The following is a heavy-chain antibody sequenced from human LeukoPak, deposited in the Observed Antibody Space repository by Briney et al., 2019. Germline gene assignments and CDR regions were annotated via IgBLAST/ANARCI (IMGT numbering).Heavy chain of an antibody. CDR3: ARGYCSGGSCYLADY. CDR1: GGSISSYY. V-gene: IGHV4-4*07. J-gene: IGHJ4*02. CDR2: IYTSGST. Sequence: SETLSLTCTVSGGSISSYYWSWIRQPAGKGLEWIGRIYTSGSTNYNPSLKSRVTMSVDTSKNQFSLRLSSVTAADTAVYYCARGYCSGGSCYLADYWGQGTLVTVSS. D-gene: IGHD2-15*01.